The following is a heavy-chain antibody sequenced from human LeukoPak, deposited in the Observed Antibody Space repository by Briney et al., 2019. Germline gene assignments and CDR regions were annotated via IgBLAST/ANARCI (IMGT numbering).Heavy chain of an antibody. J-gene: IGHJ5*02. CDR3: ASSKCNWNWRYNWFDP. D-gene: IGHD1-7*01. Sequence: SETLSLTCAVYGGSFSGYYWSWIRQPPGKGLEWIGEINHSGSTNYNPSLKSRVTISVDTSKNQFSLKLSSVTAADTAVYYCASSKCNWNWRYNWFDPWGQGTLVTVSS. V-gene: IGHV4-34*01. CDR1: GGSFSGYY. CDR2: INHSGST.